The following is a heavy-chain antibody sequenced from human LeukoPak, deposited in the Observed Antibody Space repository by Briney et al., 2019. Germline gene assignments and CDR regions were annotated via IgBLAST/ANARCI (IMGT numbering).Heavy chain of an antibody. J-gene: IGHJ4*02. CDR3: ARDNPYFTSYCSGGSCSR. CDR2: IYTSGTT. V-gene: IGHV4-4*07. Sequence: SETLSLTCTVSGGSISSYYWSWIRQPAGKGLEWIGRIYTSGTTHYNPSLKSRVTMSVDTSKNQFSLKLSSVTAADTAVYYCARDNPYFTSYCSGGSCSRWGQGTLVTVSS. D-gene: IGHD2-15*01. CDR1: GGSISSYY.